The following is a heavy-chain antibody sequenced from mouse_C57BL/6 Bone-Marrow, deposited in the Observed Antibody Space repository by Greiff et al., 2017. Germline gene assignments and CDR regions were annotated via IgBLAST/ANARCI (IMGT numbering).Heavy chain of an antibody. J-gene: IGHJ2*01. CDR3: TRGPSYGILYYFDY. D-gene: IGHD2-1*01. Sequence: EVKVVESGEGLVKPGGSLKLSCAASGFTFSSYAMSWVRQTPEKRLEWVAYISSGGDYIYYADTVKGRFTISRDNARNTLYLQMSSLKSEDTAMYYCTRGPSYGILYYFDYWGQGTTLTVSS. CDR2: ISSGGDYI. V-gene: IGHV5-9-1*02. CDR1: GFTFSSYA.